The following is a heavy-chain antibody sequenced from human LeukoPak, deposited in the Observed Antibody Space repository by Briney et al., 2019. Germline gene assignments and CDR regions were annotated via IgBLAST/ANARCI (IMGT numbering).Heavy chain of an antibody. J-gene: IGHJ3*02. CDR3: ARFGVTDDAFDI. V-gene: IGHV3-7*01. CDR2: IKQDGSEK. D-gene: IGHD3-10*01. Sequence: PGGSLRLSCAPSGFTFSIYWMSWVRQAPGKAREWVANIKQDGSEKYYVDSVKGRFTISRDNAKNSLYLQMNSLRAEDTAVYYCARFGVTDDAFDIWGQGTMVTVSS. CDR1: GFTFSIYW.